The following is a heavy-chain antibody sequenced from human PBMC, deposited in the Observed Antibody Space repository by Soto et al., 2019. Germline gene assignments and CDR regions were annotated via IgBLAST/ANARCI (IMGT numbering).Heavy chain of an antibody. Sequence: EVQLVQSGAEVKKPGESLKISCKGSGYSFTSYWIGWVRQMPGKGLEWMGIIYPGDSDTRYSPSFQGQVTISADKSISTAYLQWSSLKASDTAMYYCARRIVPDNIVVVVAATPEVGWFDPWGQGTLVTVSS. CDR1: GYSFTSYW. CDR2: IYPGDSDT. V-gene: IGHV5-51*03. CDR3: ARRIVPDNIVVVVAATPEVGWFDP. J-gene: IGHJ5*02. D-gene: IGHD2-15*01.